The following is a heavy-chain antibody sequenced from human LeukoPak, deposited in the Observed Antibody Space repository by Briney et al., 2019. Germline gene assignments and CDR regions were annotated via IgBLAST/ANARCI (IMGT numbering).Heavy chain of an antibody. D-gene: IGHD5-24*01. V-gene: IGHV1-69*05. CDR3: ARTTMGRDGYNPREDLDY. CDR2: IIPIFGTA. CDR1: GGTFSSYA. J-gene: IGHJ4*02. Sequence: ASVKVSRKASGGTFSSYAISWVRQAPGQGLEWMGRIIPIFGTANYAQKFQGRVTITTDESTSTAYMELSSLRSEDTAVYYCARTTMGRDGYNPREDLDYWGQGTRVTVSS.